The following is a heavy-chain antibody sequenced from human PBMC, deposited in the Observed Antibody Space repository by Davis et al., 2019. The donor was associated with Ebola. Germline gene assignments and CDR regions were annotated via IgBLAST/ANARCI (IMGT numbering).Heavy chain of an antibody. Sequence: GESLKISCAVSGFTFSSYAMSWVRQAPGKGLEWVSGISGNTGDTHYADSVKGRFTISRDNSKNTLYLQMSSLRAEDTAVYYCAKDRGGLSGYGYDYWGQGTLVTVSS. CDR1: GFTFSSYA. D-gene: IGHD5-12*01. CDR3: AKDRGGLSGYGYDY. J-gene: IGHJ4*02. V-gene: IGHV3-23*01. CDR2: ISGNTGDT.